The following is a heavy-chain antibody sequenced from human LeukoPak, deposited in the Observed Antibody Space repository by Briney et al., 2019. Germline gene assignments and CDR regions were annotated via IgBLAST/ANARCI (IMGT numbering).Heavy chain of an antibody. V-gene: IGHV3-23*01. CDR2: ISGSGGNT. J-gene: IGHJ4*02. CDR3: AKDRRITMAGTVDYFDY. D-gene: IGHD6-19*01. CDR1: GFTFNNYA. Sequence: PGGSLRLSCAASGFTFNNYAMSRVRQAPGKGLEWVSSISGSGGNTYYADSVKGRFTISRDNSKNTLYLQMNSLRAADTAVYYCAKDRRITMAGTVDYFDYWGQGTLVTVSS.